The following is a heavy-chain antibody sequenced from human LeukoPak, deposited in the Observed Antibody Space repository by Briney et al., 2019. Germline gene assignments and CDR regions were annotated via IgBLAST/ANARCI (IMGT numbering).Heavy chain of an antibody. CDR1: GVSITSYC. CDR2: IYDSGST. CDR3: ARVVISQGSKSRAVGVDP. D-gene: IGHD3-16*01. V-gene: IGHV4-59*01. J-gene: IGHJ5*02. Sequence: SETLSLTCTVSGVSITSYCWSWIRQPPGKGLEWIGYIYDSGSTNYNPSLKSRVTISVDTSKSQFSLKLSSVTAADTAVYYCARVVISQGSKSRAVGVDPWGQGTLVTVSS.